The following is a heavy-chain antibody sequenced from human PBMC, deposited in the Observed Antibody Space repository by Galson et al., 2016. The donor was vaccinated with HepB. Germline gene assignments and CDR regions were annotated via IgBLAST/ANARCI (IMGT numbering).Heavy chain of an antibody. V-gene: IGHV3-23*01. CDR1: GFTFSSFG. J-gene: IGHJ4*02. CDR2: ITRDGGDT. Sequence: SLRLSCAASGFTFSSFGMAWVRQAPGKGLEWVSTITRDGGDTFYADSVKGRFTISRDNPNYTLFLQMNSLRAEDSAVYYCAKLPCIGCRSFDYWGQGTLVTVSS. CDR3: AKLPCIGCRSFDY. D-gene: IGHD2-8*01.